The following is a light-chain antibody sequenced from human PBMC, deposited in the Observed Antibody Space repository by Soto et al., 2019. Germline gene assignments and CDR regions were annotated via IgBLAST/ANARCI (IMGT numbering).Light chain of an antibody. J-gene: IGKJ4*01. CDR2: KAS. Sequence: DIQMTQSPSTLSASVGDRVTITCRASQSISSGLAWYQQKPGKAPNLLIYKASSLESGVPSRFSGSGSGTEFTLTISSLQPDEFATYYCQQYNSYPLTFGGGTKVEIK. CDR1: QSISSG. V-gene: IGKV1-5*03. CDR3: QQYNSYPLT.